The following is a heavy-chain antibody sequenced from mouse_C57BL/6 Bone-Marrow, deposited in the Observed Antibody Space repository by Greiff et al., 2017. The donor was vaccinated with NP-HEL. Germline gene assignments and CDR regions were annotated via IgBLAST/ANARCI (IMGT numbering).Heavy chain of an antibody. J-gene: IGHJ2*01. CDR3: ARREVTLNY. Sequence: QVQLQQPGAELVRPGTSVKLSCKASGYTFTSYWMHWVKQRPGQGLEWIGVIDPSDSYTNYNQKFKGKATLTVDTSSSTAYMQLSSLTSEDSAVYYCARREVTLNYWGQGTTLTVSS. CDR1: GYTFTSYW. V-gene: IGHV1-59*01. CDR2: IDPSDSYT. D-gene: IGHD2-2*01.